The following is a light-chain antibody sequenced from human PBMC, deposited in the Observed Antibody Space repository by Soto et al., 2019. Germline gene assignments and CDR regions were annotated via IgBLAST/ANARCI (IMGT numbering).Light chain of an antibody. Sequence: ETVLTQSPATLSLSPGERATVSCRASRSVGRSLAWYQQKPGQAPRLLIYDASNRATGIPARFSGSGSGTDFTLSISSLEPEDFAIYYCQQRTNWHLTFGGGTTVEIK. CDR1: RSVGRS. CDR3: QQRTNWHLT. J-gene: IGKJ4*01. V-gene: IGKV3-11*01. CDR2: DAS.